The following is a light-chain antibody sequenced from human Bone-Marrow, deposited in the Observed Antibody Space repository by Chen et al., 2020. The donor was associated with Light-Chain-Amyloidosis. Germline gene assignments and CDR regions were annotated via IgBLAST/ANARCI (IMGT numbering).Light chain of an antibody. J-gene: IGKJ4*01. CDR2: GAS. V-gene: IGKV3-15*01. CDR3: QQYNNWPPLA. CDR1: QSVSSN. Sequence: EIVMTQSPATLSVSPGERATLSCRASQSVSSNLAWYQQKPGQAPRLLIYGASTRATGIPARFIGSGSWTEFTRTISSLQSDDFAVDYCQQYNNWPPLAFGGGTKVEIK.